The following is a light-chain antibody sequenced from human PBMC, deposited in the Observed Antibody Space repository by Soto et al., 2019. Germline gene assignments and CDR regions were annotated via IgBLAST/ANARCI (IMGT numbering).Light chain of an antibody. CDR3: PQYGSSPFP. Sequence: DTVLRQCPGTLSLSPGDKSTLYRRASQSVSSSYLAWYQQKPGQAPRLLIYGASSRGTGRPERLGGSGARTALPLSICDVGPEDFAVYYCPQYGSSPFPVGPGTKVDI. CDR1: QSVSSSY. J-gene: IGKJ3*01. CDR2: GAS. V-gene: IGKV3-20*01.